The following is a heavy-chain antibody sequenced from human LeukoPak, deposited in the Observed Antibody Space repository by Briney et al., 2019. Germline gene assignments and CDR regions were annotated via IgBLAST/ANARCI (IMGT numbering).Heavy chain of an antibody. J-gene: IGHJ3*02. CDR1: GGSISSSNW. V-gene: IGHV4-4*02. CDR3: AFLYDSSGPDAFDI. Sequence: SWTLSLTCAVSGGSISSSNWWSWVRQPPGKGLEWIGEIYHSGSTNYNPSLKSRVTISVDKSKNQFSLKLSSVTAADTAVYYCAFLYDSSGPDAFDIWGQGTMVTVSS. D-gene: IGHD3-22*01. CDR2: IYHSGST.